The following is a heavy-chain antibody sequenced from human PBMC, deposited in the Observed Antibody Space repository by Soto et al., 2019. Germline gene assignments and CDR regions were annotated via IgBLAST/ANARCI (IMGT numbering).Heavy chain of an antibody. Sequence: ASVKVSCKASGYTFTSYYMHWVRQAPGQGLEWMGIINPNGGDTSYVQKFQGRVTVTRDTSTSTVYMELSSLRSEDTAVYYCARDRVVVVVSSRTMGYWGQGTLVTVSS. CDR3: ARDRVVVVVSSRTMGY. J-gene: IGHJ4*02. CDR1: GYTFTSYY. D-gene: IGHD2-15*01. V-gene: IGHV1-46*03. CDR2: INPNGGDT.